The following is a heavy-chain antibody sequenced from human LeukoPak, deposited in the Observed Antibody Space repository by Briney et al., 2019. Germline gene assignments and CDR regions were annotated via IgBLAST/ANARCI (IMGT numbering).Heavy chain of an antibody. CDR2: IWYDGSNK. D-gene: IGHD6-19*01. V-gene: IGHV3-33*06. J-gene: IGHJ4*02. CDR3: AKISGWYEEGLDYFDY. Sequence: PGGSLRLSCAASGFTFSNAWMSWVRQAPGKGLEWVAVIWYDGSNKYYADSVKGRFTISRDNSKNTLYLQMNSLRAEDTAVYYCAKISGWYEEGLDYFDYWGQGTLVTVSS. CDR1: GFTFSNAW.